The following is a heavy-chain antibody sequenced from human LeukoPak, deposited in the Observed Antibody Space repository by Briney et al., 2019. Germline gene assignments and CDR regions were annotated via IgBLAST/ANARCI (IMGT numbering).Heavy chain of an antibody. J-gene: IGHJ4*02. Sequence: PSETLSLTCAVSGGSIGASINSPNWWSWVRQPPGKGLEWIGEIFHSGSTNYNPSLKSRVTMSVDKSKNQFSLNLTSMTAADTAVYFCARAPRAYCSTTGSCFQDYWGQGTLVTVSS. CDR3: ARAPRAYCSTTGSCFQDY. CDR2: IFHSGST. V-gene: IGHV4-4*02. D-gene: IGHD2-2*01. CDR1: GGSIGASINSPNW.